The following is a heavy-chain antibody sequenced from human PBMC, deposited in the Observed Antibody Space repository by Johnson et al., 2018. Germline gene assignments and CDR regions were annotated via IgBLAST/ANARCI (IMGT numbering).Heavy chain of an antibody. V-gene: IGHV5-51*01. D-gene: IGHD2-2*01. Sequence: VQLVESGAEVKKPGESLKISCKGSGYSFTSYWIGWVRQMPGKGLEWMGILYPGDSDTRYSPSFQGQVTISADKSIRTAYLQWSGLKASDTAMYYCARVNGWRSNSCYQGLVDPWGQGTLVTVS. CDR3: ARVNGWRSNSCYQGLVDP. CDR2: LYPGDSDT. J-gene: IGHJ5*02. CDR1: GYSFTSYW.